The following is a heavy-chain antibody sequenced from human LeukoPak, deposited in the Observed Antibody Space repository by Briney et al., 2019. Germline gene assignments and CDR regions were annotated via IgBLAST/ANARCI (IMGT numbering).Heavy chain of an antibody. CDR1: GFTVSSNY. J-gene: IGHJ6*03. CDR2: IYSGGST. V-gene: IGHV3-53*05. CDR3: ARDPGAVYYYYYYMDV. Sequence: GGSLRLSCAASGFTVSSNYMSWVRQAPGKGLEWVSVIYSGGSTYYADSVKGRFTISRDNSKNTLYLQMNSLRAEDTAVYYCARDPGAVYYYYYYMDVWGKGTTVTVSS.